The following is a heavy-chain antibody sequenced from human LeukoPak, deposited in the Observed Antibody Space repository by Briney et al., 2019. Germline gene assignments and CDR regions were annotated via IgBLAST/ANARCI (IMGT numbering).Heavy chain of an antibody. V-gene: IGHV7-4-1*02. J-gene: IGHJ4*02. CDR2: INTNTGNP. CDR1: GYTFTSYA. CDR3: ARVGGDYDVLSGTQYFDY. D-gene: IGHD3-3*01. Sequence: ASVKVSCKASGYTFTSYAMNWVRQAPGQGLEWMGWINTNTGNPTYVQGFTGRFVFSLDTSVSTAYLQISSLKAEDTAVYYCARVGGDYDVLSGTQYFDYWGQGTLVTVSS.